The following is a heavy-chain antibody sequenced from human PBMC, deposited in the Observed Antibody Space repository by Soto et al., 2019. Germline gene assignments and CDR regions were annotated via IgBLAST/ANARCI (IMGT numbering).Heavy chain of an antibody. CDR2: IYYSGST. D-gene: IGHD2-21*02. CDR1: GGSISSSSYY. V-gene: IGHV4-39*01. CDR3: ASSRVVTTYFDY. J-gene: IGHJ4*02. Sequence: SETLSLTCTVSGGSISSSSYYWGWIRQPPGKGLEWIGSIYYSGSTYYNPSLKSRVTISVDTSKNQFSLKLSSVTAADTAVYYCASSRVVTTYFDYWGQGTLVTVSS.